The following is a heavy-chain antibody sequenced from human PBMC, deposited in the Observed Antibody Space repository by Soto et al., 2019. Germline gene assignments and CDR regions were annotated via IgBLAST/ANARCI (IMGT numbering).Heavy chain of an antibody. J-gene: IGHJ4*01. Sequence: QVQLQESGPGLVKPSQTLSLTCTVSGGSIRSEDYYWSWIRQPPGKGLEWIGYISYSGSTAYKSSLRNRVIIPTDPAKHPVSLKLNSAPAADTAVYYYARGRIVGSTSFDAWGQGTLVTVSS. CDR2: ISYSGST. CDR1: GGSIRSEDYY. CDR3: ARGRIVGSTSFDA. D-gene: IGHD1-26*01. V-gene: IGHV4-30-4*01.